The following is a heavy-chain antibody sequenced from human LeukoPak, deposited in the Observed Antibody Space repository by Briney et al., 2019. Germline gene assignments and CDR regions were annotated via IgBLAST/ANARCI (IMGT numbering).Heavy chain of an antibody. Sequence: GGSLRLSCVGSGFTVSSIFMSWVRQAPGKGLEWVSNLYNDAFDSATHYADSVKGRFTISRDKSQNTLSLQMNSLRAEDTAVYYCAKDRSCSGSSCNVGSWGQGTMVTVSS. CDR1: GFTVSSIF. CDR2: LYNDAFDSAT. V-gene: IGHV3-53*01. D-gene: IGHD2-2*01. J-gene: IGHJ3*01. CDR3: AKDRSCSGSSCNVGS.